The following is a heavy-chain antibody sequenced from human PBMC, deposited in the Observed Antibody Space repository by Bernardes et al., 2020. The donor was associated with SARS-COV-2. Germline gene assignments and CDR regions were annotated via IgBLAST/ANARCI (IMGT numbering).Heavy chain of an antibody. V-gene: IGHV3-7*01. J-gene: IGHJ6*02. CDR1: GFTFSNYW. CDR3: ARDLYTKSVVYYYNGMDV. Sequence: GGSLRLSCTASGFTFSNYWMSWVRRAPGKGLEWVANIKEDGSEKYYVDSVKGRITISRDNARNSLYLQMSSLRAEDTAVYYCARDLYTKSVVYYYNGMDVWGQGTTVTVSS. CDR2: IKEDGSEK. D-gene: IGHD2-8*02.